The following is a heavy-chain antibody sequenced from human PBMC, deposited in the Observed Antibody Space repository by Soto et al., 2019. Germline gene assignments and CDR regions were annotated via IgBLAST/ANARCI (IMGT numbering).Heavy chain of an antibody. CDR1: GGSITPYH. CDR3: ARSIAAAAVYAFDI. J-gene: IGHJ3*02. Sequence: SETFSLTCVVSGGSITPYHWSWIRQFPGKRLESIAYTAYNXNTNYNHCLKSQVTMSVDTSKNQFSLKLSSVTAADTTVYYCARSIAAAAVYAFDIWAQGTMVTVSS. V-gene: IGHV4-59*12. CDR2: TAYNXNT. D-gene: IGHD6-13*01.